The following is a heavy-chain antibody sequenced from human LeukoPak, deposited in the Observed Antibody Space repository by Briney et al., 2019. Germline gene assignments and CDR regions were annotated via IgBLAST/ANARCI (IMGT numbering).Heavy chain of an antibody. Sequence: SETLSLTCTVSGVSISGYFWSWIRQPAGKGLEWLGRIYSSGSPNYNPSLKSRVTMSVDTSKNQFSLRLSSVTAADTAVYYCARDLSVAGTFDLWGQGTLVTVSS. D-gene: IGHD6-13*01. J-gene: IGHJ4*02. CDR3: ARDLSVAGTFDL. CDR1: GVSISGYF. CDR2: IYSSGSP. V-gene: IGHV4-4*07.